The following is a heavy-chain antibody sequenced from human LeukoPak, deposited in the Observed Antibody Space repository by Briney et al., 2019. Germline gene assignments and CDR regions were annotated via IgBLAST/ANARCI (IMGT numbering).Heavy chain of an antibody. CDR1: AFTFSSYW. V-gene: IGHV3-7*05. CDR2: IKEDGSDK. D-gene: IGHD3-10*01. J-gene: IGHJ4*02. CDR3: VRDGIRDIPGIITLRYDY. Sequence: PGGSLRLSCSASAFTFSSYWMTWVRQAPGKGLEWVATIKEDGSDKYYVDSVRGRFTISRDNAENSLYLQMNSLRAEDTALYYCVRDGIRDIPGIITLRYDYWGQGTLVTVSS.